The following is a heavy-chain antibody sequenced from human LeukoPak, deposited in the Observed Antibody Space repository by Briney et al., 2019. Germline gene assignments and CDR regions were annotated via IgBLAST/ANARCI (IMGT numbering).Heavy chain of an antibody. CDR3: GTDLYSGGGGGSLDY. CDR2: FDPEDGET. D-gene: IGHD6-13*01. Sequence: ASVKVSCKVSGYTLTELSMQWVRQAPGKGLEWMGGFDPEDGETIYAQKFQGRVTMTEDTSTDTAYMELSSLRSEDTAVYFCGTDLYSGGGGGSLDYWGQGTLVTVSS. V-gene: IGHV1-24*01. J-gene: IGHJ4*02. CDR1: GYTLTELS.